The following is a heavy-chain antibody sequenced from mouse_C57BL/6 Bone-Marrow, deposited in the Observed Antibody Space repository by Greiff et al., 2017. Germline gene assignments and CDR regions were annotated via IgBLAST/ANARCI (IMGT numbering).Heavy chain of an antibody. V-gene: IGHV1-4*01. D-gene: IGHD3-2*01. CDR3: GGRDRSFAY. CDR2: INPSSGNT. CDR1: GYTFTSYT. Sequence: VQLQQSGAELARPGASVKMSCKASGYTFTSYTMHWVKQRPGQGLEWIGYINPSSGNTKYNQKFKDKATLTADKSSSTAYMQLSSLTSEDSAVYCCGGRDRSFAYWGQGTLVTVSA. J-gene: IGHJ3*01.